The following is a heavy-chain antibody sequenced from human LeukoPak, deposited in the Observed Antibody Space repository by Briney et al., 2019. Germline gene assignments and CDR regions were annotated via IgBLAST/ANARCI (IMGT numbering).Heavy chain of an antibody. CDR1: GFTFSGSP. CDR3: TSGSDYYFDY. J-gene: IGHJ4*02. Sequence: GESLKLSCAASGFTFSGSPMHWVRQASGKGLEWVGRVRGKANNYATAYAASVKGRFTISRDDSKNTAYLQMNSLKIEDTAVYFCTSGSDYYFDYWGQGTLVSVSS. CDR2: VRGKANNYAT. V-gene: IGHV3-73*01.